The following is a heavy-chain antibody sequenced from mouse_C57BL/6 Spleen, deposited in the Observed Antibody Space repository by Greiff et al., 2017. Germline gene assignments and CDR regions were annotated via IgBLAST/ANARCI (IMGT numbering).Heavy chain of an antibody. CDR2: IYPRSGNT. V-gene: IGHV1-81*01. J-gene: IGHJ4*01. CDR3: ARSYDYEYYAMDY. CDR1: GYTFTSYG. Sequence: VKLQQSGAELARPGASVKLSCKASGYTFTSYGISWVKQRTGQGLEWIGEIYPRSGNTYYNEKFKGKATLTADKSSSTAYMELRSLTSEDSAVYFCARSYDYEYYAMDYWGQGTSVTVSS. D-gene: IGHD2-4*01.